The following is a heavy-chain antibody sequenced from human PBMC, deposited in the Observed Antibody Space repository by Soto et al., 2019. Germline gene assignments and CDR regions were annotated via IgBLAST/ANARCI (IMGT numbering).Heavy chain of an antibody. V-gene: IGHV4-59*01. CDR2: ISYSGYS. CDR1: SASISPYY. Sequence: PSETLSLTCTVSSASISPYYWSWIRQPPGKGLEWIGYISYSGYSTYNSSLSSRVTMSVDTSKNEFYMRLSSVTAADTAIYYCARVDAPQGTWSHDHWGQGTLVTVSS. D-gene: IGHD6-13*01. CDR3: ARVDAPQGTWSHDH. J-gene: IGHJ4*02.